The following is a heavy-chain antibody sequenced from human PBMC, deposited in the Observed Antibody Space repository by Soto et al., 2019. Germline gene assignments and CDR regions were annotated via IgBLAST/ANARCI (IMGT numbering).Heavy chain of an antibody. D-gene: IGHD2-15*01. CDR3: AKDLGYCSGGSCYSFWFDP. Sequence: GGSLRLSCAASGFTFSSYAMSWVRQAPGKGLEWVSAISGSGGSTYYADSVKGRFTISRDNSKNTLYLQMNSLRAEDTAVYYCAKDLGYCSGGSCYSFWFDPWGQGTLVTVSS. CDR2: ISGSGGST. V-gene: IGHV3-23*01. J-gene: IGHJ5*02. CDR1: GFTFSSYA.